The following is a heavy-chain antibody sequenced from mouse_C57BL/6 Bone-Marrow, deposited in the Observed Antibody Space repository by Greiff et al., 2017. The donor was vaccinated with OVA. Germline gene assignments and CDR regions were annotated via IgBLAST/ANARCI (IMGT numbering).Heavy chain of an antibody. D-gene: IGHD1-1*01. CDR2: IHPNSGST. CDR3: AREDYGSSYALYAMDY. CDR1: GYTFTSYW. J-gene: IGHJ4*01. V-gene: IGHV1-64*01. Sequence: QVQLQQPGAELVKPGASVKLSCKASGYTFTSYWMHWVKQRPGQGLEWIGMIHPNSGSTNYNEKFKSKATLTVDKSSSTAYMQLSSLTSEDSAVYYCAREDYGSSYALYAMDYWGQGTSVTVSS.